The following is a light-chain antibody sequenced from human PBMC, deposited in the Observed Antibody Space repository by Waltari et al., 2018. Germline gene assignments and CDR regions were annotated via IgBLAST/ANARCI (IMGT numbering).Light chain of an antibody. CDR1: SSNIGDNY. CDR2: RKD. CDR3: ATWDDSLSGSL. V-gene: IGLV1-47*01. Sequence: QSVLTQPPSASGAPGQEIIISCSGSSSNIGDNYVYWFHQLPGTAPKLLIYRKDQRPSGVPDRFSGSKSGTSASLAISGLRPEDEANYYCATWDDSLSGSLFGGGTKLTVL. J-gene: IGLJ2*01.